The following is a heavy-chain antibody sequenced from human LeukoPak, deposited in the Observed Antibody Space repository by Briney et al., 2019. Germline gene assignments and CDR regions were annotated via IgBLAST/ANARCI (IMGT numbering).Heavy chain of an antibody. D-gene: IGHD5-12*01. Sequence: ASVKVSCKASGYTFTGYYMHWVRQAPGQGLEWMGWINPNSGGTNYAQKFQGRVTMTRDTSISTAYMELSRLRSDDTAVYHCAREDKGYSGYDTQNFDYWGQGTLVTVSS. CDR3: AREDKGYSGYDTQNFDY. CDR2: INPNSGGT. V-gene: IGHV1-2*02. J-gene: IGHJ4*02. CDR1: GYTFTGYY.